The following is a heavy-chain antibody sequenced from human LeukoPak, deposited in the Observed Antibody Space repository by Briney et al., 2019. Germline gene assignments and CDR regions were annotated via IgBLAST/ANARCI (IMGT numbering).Heavy chain of an antibody. J-gene: IGHJ3*02. V-gene: IGHV1-18*01. CDR1: GYTFSSYA. Sequence: ASVKVSCKASGYTFSSYAITWVRQAPGQGLEWMGWISVYSGNTNYAQKFQGRVTITADESTSTAYMELSSLRSEDTAVYYCAKEYYYDSSGYPAKMAFDIWGQGTMVTVSS. D-gene: IGHD3-22*01. CDR2: ISVYSGNT. CDR3: AKEYYYDSSGYPAKMAFDI.